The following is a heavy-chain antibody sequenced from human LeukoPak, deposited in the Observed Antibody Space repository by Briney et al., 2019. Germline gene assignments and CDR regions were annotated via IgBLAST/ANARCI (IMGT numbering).Heavy chain of an antibody. V-gene: IGHV3-30*02. CDR1: GFTFSSYG. J-gene: IGHJ4*02. CDR2: IRYDGSNK. D-gene: IGHD6-13*01. CDR3: ASQSSSLYSYYFDY. Sequence: PGGSLRLSCAASGFTFSSYGMHWVRQAPGKGLEWVAFIRYDGSNKYYADSVKGRFTISRDNSKNTLYLQMNSLRAEDTAVYYCASQSSSLYSYYFDYWGQGTLVTVSS.